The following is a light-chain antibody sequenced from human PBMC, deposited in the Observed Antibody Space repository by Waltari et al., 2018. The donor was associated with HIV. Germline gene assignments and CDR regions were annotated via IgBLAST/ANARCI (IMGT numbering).Light chain of an antibody. V-gene: IGLV2-11*01. CDR3: CSYAGTYTYVL. CDR2: EVI. Sequence: QSALTQPRSVSGSPGQSVTISCTGTSSDVGGYDSVSWYLQHPGKVPRLIIYEVIKRPSGVPDLFSVSKSGNAASLTISGRQTEDEADYFCCSYAGTYTYVLFGGGTKLTVL. J-gene: IGLJ3*02. CDR1: SSDVGGYDS.